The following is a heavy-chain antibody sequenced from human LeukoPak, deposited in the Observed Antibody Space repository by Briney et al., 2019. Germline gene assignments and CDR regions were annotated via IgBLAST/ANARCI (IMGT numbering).Heavy chain of an antibody. V-gene: IGHV1-2*02. D-gene: IGHD6-13*01. J-gene: IGHJ4*02. CDR2: INPNSGGT. CDR1: GYTFTRYY. Sequence: GASVKASCKASGYTFTRYYMHWVRQAPGQGLEWMGWINPNSGGTNYAQKFQGRVTMTRDTSISTAYMELSRLRSDDTAVYYCAREAVDSSSWYGAYWGQGTLVTVSS. CDR3: AREAVDSSSWYGAY.